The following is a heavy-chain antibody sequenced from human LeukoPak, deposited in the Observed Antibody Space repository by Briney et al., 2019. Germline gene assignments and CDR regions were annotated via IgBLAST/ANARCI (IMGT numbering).Heavy chain of an antibody. CDR1: GFTFGDYA. J-gene: IGHJ4*02. V-gene: IGHV3-49*03. Sequence: PGGSLRLSCTASGFTFGDYAMSWFRQAPGKGLEWVGFIRSKAYGGTTEYAASVKGRFTISRDDSKSIAYLQMNSLKTEDTAVYYCTRDDASKPFDYWGQGTLVTVSS. CDR2: IRSKAYGGTT. CDR3: TRDDASKPFDY.